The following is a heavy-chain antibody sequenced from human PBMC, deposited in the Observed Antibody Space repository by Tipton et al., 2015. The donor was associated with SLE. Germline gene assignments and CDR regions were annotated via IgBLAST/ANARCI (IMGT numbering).Heavy chain of an antibody. CDR2: IYHSGIT. CDR1: GGSISSYY. D-gene: IGHD6-13*01. CDR3: ARQTSNIAAAGDFDY. V-gene: IGHV4-59*08. J-gene: IGHJ4*02. Sequence: TLSLTCTVSGGSISSYYWSWIRQPPGKRLEWIAYIYHSGITNYNPSLQSRVTISVDRSKNQFSLKLTSVTAADTAVYYCARQTSNIAAAGDFDYWGQGTLGTVSS.